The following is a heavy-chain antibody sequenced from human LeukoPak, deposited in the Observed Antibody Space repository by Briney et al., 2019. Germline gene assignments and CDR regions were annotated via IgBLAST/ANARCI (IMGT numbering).Heavy chain of an antibody. CDR3: ASVRNLVATSRPGDGDYFDY. CDR2: IYHSGSTNYST. D-gene: IGHD5-12*01. Sequence: PSETLSLTCTVSGGSISSYYWSWIRQPPGKGLEWIGNIYHSGSTNYSTNYNSSIKSRVTISVDTSKKQFSLKLSSVTAADTAVYYCASVRNLVATSRPGDGDYFDYWGQGTLVIVSS. J-gene: IGHJ4*02. CDR1: GGSISSYY. V-gene: IGHV4-59*01.